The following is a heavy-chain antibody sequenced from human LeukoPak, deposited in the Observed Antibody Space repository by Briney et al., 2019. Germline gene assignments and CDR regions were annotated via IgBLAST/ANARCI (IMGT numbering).Heavy chain of an antibody. CDR2: LYTGGIT. V-gene: IGHV3-53*01. J-gene: IGHJ6*02. CDR1: GFAFSSNY. Sequence: GGSLRLSCAASGFAFSSNYMSWVRQAPGKGLEWLSVLYTGGITYYADSVKGRFTISRDNSKNTLFLEMNSLRTEDTAVYYCAKVDYGSGTYYDNPSYYYGMDVWGQGTTVIVS. D-gene: IGHD3-10*01. CDR3: AKVDYGSGTYYDNPSYYYGMDV.